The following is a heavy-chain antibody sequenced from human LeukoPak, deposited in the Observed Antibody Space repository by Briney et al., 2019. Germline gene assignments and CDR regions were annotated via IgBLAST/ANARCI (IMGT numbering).Heavy chain of an antibody. CDR1: GFTFSSFG. CDR2: ISPNGDTT. J-gene: IGHJ4*02. V-gene: IGHV3-23*01. Sequence: GGSLRLSCAASGFTFSSFGMSWVRQAPGKGLEWVSVISPNGDTTFYADSVKGRFTISRDNSKNMVFLQMDSLGAEDMAVYYCARNWGLDYWGQGTLVTVSS. CDR3: ARNWGLDY. D-gene: IGHD7-27*01.